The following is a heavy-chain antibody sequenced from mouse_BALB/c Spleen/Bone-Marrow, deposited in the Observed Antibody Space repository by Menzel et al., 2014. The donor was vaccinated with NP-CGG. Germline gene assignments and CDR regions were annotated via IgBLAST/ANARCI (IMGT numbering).Heavy chain of an antibody. CDR2: IRSKSNNYAT. CDR1: GFTFNTYD. J-gene: IGHJ2*01. CDR3: VRHYYGSNYFDY. V-gene: IGHV10-1*02. Sequence: EVKLMESGGGLVQPKGSLKLSCAASGFTFNTYDMNWVRQAPGKGLEWVARIRSKSNNYATYYADSVKDRFTISRDDSQSMLYLQMNNLKTEDTAMYYCVRHYYGSNYFDYWGQGTTLTVSS. D-gene: IGHD1-1*01.